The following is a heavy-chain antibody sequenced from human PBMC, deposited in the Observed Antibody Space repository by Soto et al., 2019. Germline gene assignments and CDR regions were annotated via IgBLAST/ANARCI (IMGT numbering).Heavy chain of an antibody. V-gene: IGHV3-48*01. J-gene: IGHJ4*02. D-gene: IGHD2-2*01. CDR1: GFTFSSYS. CDR3: AKVKQYQLLLIYLDY. Sequence: GGSLRLSCAASGFTFSSYSMNWVRQAPGKGLEWVSYISSSSSPIYYADSVKGRFTISRDNSKNTLYVQMNSLRAEDTAIYYCAKVKQYQLLLIYLDYWGQGTLVTVSS. CDR2: ISSSSSPI.